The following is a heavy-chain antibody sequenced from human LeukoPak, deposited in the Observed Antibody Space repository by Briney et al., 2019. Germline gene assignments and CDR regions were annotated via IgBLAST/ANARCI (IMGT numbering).Heavy chain of an antibody. CDR1: GGSISSSSYY. CDR3: ARHRPDIDPYVFWSGHLDY. J-gene: IGHJ4*02. Sequence: SETLSVNCTVSGGSISSSSYYWGWIRQPPGKGLEWIGSVYYSGTTFYNPSLKSRVTISVDTSKNQFSLRLSSVTAADTAVYYCARHRPDIDPYVFWSGHLDYWGQGTLVTVSS. CDR2: VYYSGTT. D-gene: IGHD3-3*01. V-gene: IGHV4-39*01.